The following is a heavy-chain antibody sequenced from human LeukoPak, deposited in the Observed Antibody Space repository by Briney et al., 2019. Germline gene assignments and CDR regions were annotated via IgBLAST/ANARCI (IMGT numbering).Heavy chain of an antibody. CDR1: GSTFTTYG. CDR2: IFYDGSLK. V-gene: IGHV3-30*02. CDR3: AKEDSPGWYGVDY. D-gene: IGHD6-19*01. Sequence: GGSLRLSCAASGSTFTTYGMHWVRQAPGKGLQWVAFIFYDGSLKYYGDSVKGRFSISRDNSKNTVSLQMNSLRAEDTAVYYCAKEDSPGWYGVDYWGQGTLVTVSS. J-gene: IGHJ4*02.